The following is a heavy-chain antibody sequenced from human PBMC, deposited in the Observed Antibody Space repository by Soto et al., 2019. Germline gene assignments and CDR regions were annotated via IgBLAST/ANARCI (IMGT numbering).Heavy chain of an antibody. CDR3: SRSLNS. V-gene: IGHV3-7*01. J-gene: IGHJ4*02. Sequence: GGSLRLSCAASGFTFSTYWMDWVRQTPGKGLEWVANIQQDGSKKNYVDSVKGGFTISRDNAKNSLYLQMSSLTAEDSALYYCSRSLNSWGQGTLVTVSS. CDR2: IQQDGSKK. CDR1: GFTFSTYW.